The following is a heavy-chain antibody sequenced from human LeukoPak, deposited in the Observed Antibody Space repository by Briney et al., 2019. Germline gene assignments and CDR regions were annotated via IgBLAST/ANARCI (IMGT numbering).Heavy chain of an antibody. Sequence: GGSLRLSCAASGFTFSSYEMNWVRQAPGKGLEWVSYISSSGSTIYYADSVKGRFTISRDNAKNSLYLQMNSLRAEDTAVYYCARDIRHYDILTGYPDYWGQGTLVIVSS. V-gene: IGHV3-48*03. D-gene: IGHD3-9*01. CDR1: GFTFSSYE. CDR3: ARDIRHYDILTGYPDY. J-gene: IGHJ4*02. CDR2: ISSSGSTI.